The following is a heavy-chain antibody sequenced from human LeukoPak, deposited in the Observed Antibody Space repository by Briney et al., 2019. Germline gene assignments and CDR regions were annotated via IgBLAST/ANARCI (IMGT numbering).Heavy chain of an antibody. CDR1: GGSFSGYY. D-gene: IGHD5-18*01. V-gene: IGHV4-34*01. J-gene: IGHJ3*02. CDR3: ARGQRGYSYGPAAFDI. CDR2: INHSGST. Sequence: SETLSLTCAVYGGSFSGYYWSWIRQPPGKGLVWIGEINHSGSTNYNPSLKSRVTISVDTSKNQFSLKLSSVTAADTAVYYCARGQRGYSYGPAAFDIWGQGTMVTVSS.